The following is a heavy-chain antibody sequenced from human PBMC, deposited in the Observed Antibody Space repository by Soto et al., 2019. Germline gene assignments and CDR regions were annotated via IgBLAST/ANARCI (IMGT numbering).Heavy chain of an antibody. Sequence: GGSLRLSCAASGFTFSSYAMSWVRQAPGKGLEWVSAISGSGGSTYYADSVKGRFTISRDNSKNTLYLQMNSLRAEDTAVYYCASYMVRGVGHFDYWGQGTLVTVSS. D-gene: IGHD3-10*01. V-gene: IGHV3-23*01. CDR3: ASYMVRGVGHFDY. CDR1: GFTFSSYA. CDR2: ISGSGGST. J-gene: IGHJ4*02.